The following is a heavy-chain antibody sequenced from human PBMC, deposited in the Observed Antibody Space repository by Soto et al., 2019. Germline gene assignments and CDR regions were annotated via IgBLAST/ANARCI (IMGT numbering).Heavy chain of an antibody. Sequence: QVQLQESGPGLVKPSQTLSLTCTVSGGSISSSGYYWSWIRQHPGKRLEWIGYIYYSGSTYYNPSLKSRVTISVDTSKNQFSLKLSSVTAADTAVYYCARDRDGGTFDIWGQGTMVTVSS. V-gene: IGHV4-31*03. CDR2: IYYSGST. CDR1: GGSISSSGYY. J-gene: IGHJ3*02. CDR3: ARDRDGGTFDI. D-gene: IGHD3-16*01.